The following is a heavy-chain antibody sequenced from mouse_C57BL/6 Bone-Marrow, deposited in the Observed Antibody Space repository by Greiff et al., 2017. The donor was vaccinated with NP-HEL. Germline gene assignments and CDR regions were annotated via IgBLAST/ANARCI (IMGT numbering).Heavy chain of an antibody. CDR3: ARERIYYYGSKSYYYAMDY. CDR1: GFTFSSYA. D-gene: IGHD1-1*01. CDR2: ISDGGSYT. V-gene: IGHV5-4*01. J-gene: IGHJ4*01. Sequence: EVMLVESGGGLVKPGGSLKLSCAASGFTFSSYAMSWVRQTPEKRLEWVATISDGGSYTYYPDNVKGRFTISRDNAKNNLYLQRSPLKSEDTAMYYCARERIYYYGSKSYYYAMDYWGQGTSVTVSS.